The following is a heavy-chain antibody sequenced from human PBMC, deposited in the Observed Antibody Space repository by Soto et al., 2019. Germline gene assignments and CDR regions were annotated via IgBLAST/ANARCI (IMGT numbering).Heavy chain of an antibody. CDR1: GGSFSGYY. J-gene: IGHJ4*02. CDR2: INHSGST. V-gene: IGHV4-34*01. Sequence: SETLSLTCAVYGGSFSGYYWSWIRQPPGKGLEWIGEINHSGSTNYNPSLKSRVTISVDTSKNQFSLKLSSVTAADTAVYYCARGAAAGIDPDIVVVVAAAYYFDYWGQGTLVTVSS. CDR3: ARGAAAGIDPDIVVVVAAAYYFDY. D-gene: IGHD2-15*01.